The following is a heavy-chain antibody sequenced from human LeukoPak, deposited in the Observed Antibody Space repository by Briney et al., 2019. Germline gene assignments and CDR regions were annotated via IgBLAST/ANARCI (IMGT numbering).Heavy chain of an antibody. CDR3: AKDRESGYAPYDMDV. Sequence: GGSLRLSCAASRFTFSSYAMTWVRQAPGKGLEWVSTISGSGGSTFYADSVMGRFTISRDNSKNTLSLHMNSLRAEDTAIYYCAKDRESGYAPYDMDVWGRGTTVTVSS. CDR2: ISGSGGST. V-gene: IGHV3-23*01. D-gene: IGHD5-12*01. CDR1: RFTFSSYA. J-gene: IGHJ6*02.